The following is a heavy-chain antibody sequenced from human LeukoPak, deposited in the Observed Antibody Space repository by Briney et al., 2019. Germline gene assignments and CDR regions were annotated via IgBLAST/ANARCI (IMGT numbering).Heavy chain of an antibody. CDR1: GGSISSSSYY. V-gene: IGHV4-39*07. CDR3: ARDFHSRFDP. Sequence: KTSETLSLTCTVSGGSISSSSYYWGWIRQPPGKGLEWIGSIYYSGSTYYNPSLKSRVTISVDTSKNQFSLKLSSVTAADTAVYYCARDFHSRFDPWGQGTLVTVSS. CDR2: IYYSGST. J-gene: IGHJ5*02.